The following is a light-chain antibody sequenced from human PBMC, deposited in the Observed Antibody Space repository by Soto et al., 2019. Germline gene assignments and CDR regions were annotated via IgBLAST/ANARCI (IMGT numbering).Light chain of an antibody. J-gene: IGKJ4*01. CDR2: AAS. Sequence: DIQMTQSPSSVSASVGDTVTVTCRASQGISRWLAWYQQKPGKAPRLLIYAASSLQNGVPPRFSGTYSGTDFSLPISSLQPGDSATYFCQQTRDFPLTFGGGTRVEIK. CDR1: QGISRW. V-gene: IGKV1-12*01. CDR3: QQTRDFPLT.